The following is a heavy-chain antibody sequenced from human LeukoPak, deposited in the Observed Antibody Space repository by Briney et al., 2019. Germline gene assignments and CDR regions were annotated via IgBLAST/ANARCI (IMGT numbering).Heavy chain of an antibody. CDR2: MNPNSGNT. Sequence: ASVKVSCKASGYTFTSYDINWVRQATGQGLEWMGWMNPNSGNTGYAQKFQGRVTMTRNTSISTAYMELSSLRSEDTAVYYCARALLTYTAMVSLKVGYYYMDVWGKGTTVTISS. CDR3: ARALLTYTAMVSLKVGYYYMDV. D-gene: IGHD5-18*01. J-gene: IGHJ6*03. CDR1: GYTFTSYD. V-gene: IGHV1-8*01.